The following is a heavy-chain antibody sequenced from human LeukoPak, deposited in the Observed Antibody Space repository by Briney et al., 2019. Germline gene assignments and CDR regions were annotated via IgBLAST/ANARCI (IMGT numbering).Heavy chain of an antibody. Sequence: GASVKVSCKVSGDILTELSIQWVRQAPGKGLECMGGFDPEQNRMIYAQRLQGRVTMTEDTSTDTAYMELSSLTSEDTGIYYCATRSGDFWSGYVNWGQGTLVTVSS. CDR3: ATRSGDFWSGYVN. CDR1: GDILTELS. V-gene: IGHV1-24*01. CDR2: FDPEQNRM. J-gene: IGHJ4*02. D-gene: IGHD3-3*01.